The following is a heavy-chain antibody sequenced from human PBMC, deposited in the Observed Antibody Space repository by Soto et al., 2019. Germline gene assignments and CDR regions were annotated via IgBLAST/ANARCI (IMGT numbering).Heavy chain of an antibody. CDR2: IWYDGSNK. J-gene: IGHJ4*02. CDR3: ARDRDTAKPY. Sequence: QVQLVESGGGVVQPGRSLRLSCAASGFTFSSYGMHWVRQAPGKGLEWVAVIWYDGSNKYYADSVKGRFTISRDNSKNTRYRKMNSRRAGDPAVYYWARDRDTAKPYGGQGTLVTVSS. D-gene: IGHD5-18*01. CDR1: GFTFSSYG. V-gene: IGHV3-33*01.